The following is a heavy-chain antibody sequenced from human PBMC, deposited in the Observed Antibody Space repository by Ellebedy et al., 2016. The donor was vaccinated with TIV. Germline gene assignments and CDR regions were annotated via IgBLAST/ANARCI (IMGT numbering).Heavy chain of an antibody. V-gene: IGHV2-26*03. D-gene: IGHD3/OR15-3a*01. CDR1: GFSLSNASMA. CDR2: ISSSDEK. CDR3: ARMGDWSLKD. Sequence: SGPTLVKPTETLTLTCTISGFSLSNASMAVSWIRQPPGTALEWLAHISSSDEKSYSTSLKSRLTISKDTSKSQVVLTMTNMHPVDTATYYCARMGDWSLKDWGQGTLVTVSS. J-gene: IGHJ4*02.